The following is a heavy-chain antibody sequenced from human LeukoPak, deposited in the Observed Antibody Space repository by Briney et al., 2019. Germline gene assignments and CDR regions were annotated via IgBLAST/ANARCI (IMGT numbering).Heavy chain of an antibody. CDR1: GFTFNNFG. J-gene: IGHJ3*02. CDR2: ISSSSSTI. D-gene: IGHD6-19*01. Sequence: GSLRLSCAASGFTFNNFGMNWVRQAPGKGLERVSYISSSSSTIYYADSVKGRFTISRDNAKNSLYLQMNSLRAEDTAVYYCARRTSIAVASTPAFDIWGQGTMVTVSS. CDR3: ARRTSIAVASTPAFDI. V-gene: IGHV3-48*04.